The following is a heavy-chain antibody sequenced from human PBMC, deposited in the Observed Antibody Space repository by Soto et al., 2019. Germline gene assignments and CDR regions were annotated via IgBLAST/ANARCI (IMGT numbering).Heavy chain of an antibody. Sequence: QVQLVESGGGLVKPGGSLRLSCAASGFTFSDYYMSWIRQAPGKGLEWISYISSSGSTIYYADSVKGRFAISRDNAKNELYLQMNSLRAEDTAVYYCARDQYGSGRRYYYGIDVWGRGTTVTVSS. D-gene: IGHD3-10*01. J-gene: IGHJ6*02. CDR3: ARDQYGSGRRYYYGIDV. CDR2: ISSSGSTI. V-gene: IGHV3-11*01. CDR1: GFTFSDYY.